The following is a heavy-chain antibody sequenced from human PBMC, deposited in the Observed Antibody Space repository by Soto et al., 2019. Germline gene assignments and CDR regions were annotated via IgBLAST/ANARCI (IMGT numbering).Heavy chain of an antibody. CDR3: ARGWGRIFDY. CDR2: INHSGST. Sequence: SETLSLTCAVYGGSFSGYYWSWIRQPPGKGLEWIGEINHSGSTNYNPSLKSRVTISIDTSKNQFSLKLSSVTAADTAVYYCARGWGRIFDYWGQGTLVTASS. V-gene: IGHV4-34*01. D-gene: IGHD7-27*01. CDR1: GGSFSGYY. J-gene: IGHJ4*02.